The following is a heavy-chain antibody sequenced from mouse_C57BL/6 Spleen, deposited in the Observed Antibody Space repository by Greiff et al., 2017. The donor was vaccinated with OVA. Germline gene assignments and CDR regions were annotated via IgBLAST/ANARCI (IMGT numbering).Heavy chain of an antibody. CDR1: GFTFSDYG. J-gene: IGHJ2*01. CDR2: ISSGSSTI. D-gene: IGHD1-1*01. V-gene: IGHV5-17*01. CDR3: ARRAGSSPSFDY. Sequence: DVHLVESGGGLVKPGGSLKLSCAASGFTFSDYGMHWVRQAPEKGPEWVAYISSGSSTIYYADTVKGRFTISRDNAKNTLFLQMTSLRSEDTAMYYCARRAGSSPSFDYWGQGTTLTVSS.